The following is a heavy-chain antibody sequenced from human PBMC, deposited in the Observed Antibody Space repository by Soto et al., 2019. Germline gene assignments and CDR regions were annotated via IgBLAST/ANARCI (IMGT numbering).Heavy chain of an antibody. J-gene: IGHJ4*02. CDR2: IIPILGTA. D-gene: IGHD3-22*01. CDR1: GGTFSNYA. V-gene: IGHV1-69*13. Sequence: SVKVSCKASGGTFSNYAINWVRQAPGQGLEWMGEIIPILGTANYAQRFQGRVTITADESTSTAYMELSSLRSEDTALYYCARSNRDYYDNSGYYYFDYWGQGALVTV. CDR3: ARSNRDYYDNSGYYYFDY.